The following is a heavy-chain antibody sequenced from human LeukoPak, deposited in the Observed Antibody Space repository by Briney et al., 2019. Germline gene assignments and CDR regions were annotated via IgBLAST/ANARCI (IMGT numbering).Heavy chain of an antibody. CDR1: GGSISSGGYY. V-gene: IGHV4-31*03. J-gene: IGHJ4*02. D-gene: IGHD5-24*01. CDR2: IYYSGST. Sequence: PSETLSLTCTVSGGSISSGGYYWSWIRQHPGKGLEWIGYIYYSGSTYYNPSLKSRVTISVDTSKNQFSLKLSSVTAADTAVYYCARLLHYNDYFDYWGQGTLVTVSS. CDR3: ARLLHYNDYFDY.